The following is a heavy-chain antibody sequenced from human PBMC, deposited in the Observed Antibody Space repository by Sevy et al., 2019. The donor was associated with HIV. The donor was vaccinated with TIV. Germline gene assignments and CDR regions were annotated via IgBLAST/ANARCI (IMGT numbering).Heavy chain of an antibody. V-gene: IGHV3-30*02. J-gene: IGHJ4*02. CDR3: AKDPVDIVATIYFDY. CDR2: IRYDGSNK. Sequence: GGSLRLSCAASGFTFSSYGMHWVRQAPGKGLEWVAFIRYDGSNKYYADSVKGRFTISRDNSKNTLYLQMNSLRAEDTAVYYCAKDPVDIVATIYFDYWGQGTLVTASS. CDR1: GFTFSSYG. D-gene: IGHD5-12*01.